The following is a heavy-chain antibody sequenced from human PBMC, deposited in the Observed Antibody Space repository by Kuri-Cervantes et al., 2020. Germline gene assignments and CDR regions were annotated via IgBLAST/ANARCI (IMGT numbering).Heavy chain of an antibody. CDR1: GFTFSSYA. V-gene: IGHV3-30-3*01. D-gene: IGHD5-18*01. CDR2: ISYDGSNK. Sequence: LSLTCAASGFTFSSYAMHWVRQAPGKGLEWVAVISYDGSNKYYADSVKGRFTISRDNSKNTLYLQMNSLRAEDTAVYYCARGLGMDTAMVTWFNYYYYGMDVWGQGTTVTVSS. J-gene: IGHJ6*02. CDR3: ARGLGMDTAMVTWFNYYYYGMDV.